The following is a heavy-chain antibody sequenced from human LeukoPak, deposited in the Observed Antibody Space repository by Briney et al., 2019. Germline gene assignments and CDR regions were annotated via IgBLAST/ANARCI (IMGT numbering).Heavy chain of an antibody. CDR2: IKGDGSEK. CDR1: GFTFSSYW. V-gene: IGHV3-7*01. Sequence: PGGTLRLSCAASGFTFSSYWMSWVRLAPGKGLEWVANIKGDGSEKWYADSVKRRFTISRDNAQHSVHLQMNSLRAEDTAVYHCARDEYRSRWLHPWGQGTLVTVTS. D-gene: IGHD5-24*01. CDR3: ARDEYRSRWLHP. J-gene: IGHJ5*02.